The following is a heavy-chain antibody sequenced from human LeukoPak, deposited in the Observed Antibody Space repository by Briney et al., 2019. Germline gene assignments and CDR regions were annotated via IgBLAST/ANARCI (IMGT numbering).Heavy chain of an antibody. D-gene: IGHD4-11*01. J-gene: IGHJ4*02. Sequence: PGGSLRLSCXASGFTFXXXXXXXVRRAXGXXXXXXXXIIDSDGXTXYADSXXXXXXXSRDNSKNTLYLQMNSLRAEDTAVYYCAKDYSVGSRGLDYWGQGTRVTVSS. CDR1: GFTFXXXX. CDR3: AKDYSVGSRGLDY. CDR2: IIDSDGXT. V-gene: IGHV3-23*01.